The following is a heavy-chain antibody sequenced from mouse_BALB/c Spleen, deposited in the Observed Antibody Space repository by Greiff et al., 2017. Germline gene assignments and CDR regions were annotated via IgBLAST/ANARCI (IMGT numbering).Heavy chain of an antibody. CDR3: ARGITTATWGYYYAMDY. Sequence: EVQLQQSGAELVRPGASVKLSCKASGFNIKDYYMHWVKQRPEQGLEWIGWIDPENGNTIYDPKFQGKASITADTSSNTAYLQLSSLTSEDTAVYYCARGITTATWGYYYAMDYWGQGTSVTVSS. D-gene: IGHD1-2*01. CDR2: IDPENGNT. J-gene: IGHJ4*01. CDR1: GFNIKDYY. V-gene: IGHV14-1*02.